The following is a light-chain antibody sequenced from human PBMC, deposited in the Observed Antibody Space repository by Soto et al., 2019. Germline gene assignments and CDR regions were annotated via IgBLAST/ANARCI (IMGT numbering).Light chain of an antibody. V-gene: IGKV1-9*01. CDR3: QQLKSYVT. Sequence: IQLTQSPSSLSASVGDRVTITCRASQGIRNYLAWYQQKPGKTPRLLIYGATTLQSGVPSRFSGSGSVTDFALTISSLQPEDFATYYCQQLKSYVTFGQGTRLEIK. CDR1: QGIRNY. J-gene: IGKJ5*01. CDR2: GAT.